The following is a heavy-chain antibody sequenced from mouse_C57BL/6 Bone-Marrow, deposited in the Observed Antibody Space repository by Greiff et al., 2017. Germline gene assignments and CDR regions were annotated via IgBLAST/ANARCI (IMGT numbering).Heavy chain of an antibody. D-gene: IGHD1-1*01. CDR2: ISSGGDYI. CDR3: TRVGSSPFAY. J-gene: IGHJ3*01. CDR1: GFTFSSYA. V-gene: IGHV5-9-1*02. Sequence: EVKLMESGEGLVKPGGSLKLSCAASGFTFSSYAMSWVRQTPEKRLEWVAYISSGGDYIYYADTVKGRFTISRDNARNTLYLQMSSLKSEDTAMYYCTRVGSSPFAYWGQGTLVTVSA.